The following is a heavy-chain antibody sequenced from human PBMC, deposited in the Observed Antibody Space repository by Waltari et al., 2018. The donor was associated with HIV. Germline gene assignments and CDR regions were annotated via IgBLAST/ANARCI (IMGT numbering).Heavy chain of an antibody. CDR3: ARSPPQYDSSGYYCDY. Sequence: QVQLVQSGAEVKKPGASVKVSCKASGNTLTIYGFTWVRQAPGQGLEWMGWISAHNGNTNNAQKFQGRVTMTTDTSTSTAYIELRSLRSDDTAVYYCARSPPQYDSSGYYCDYWGQGTLVTVSS. V-gene: IGHV1-18*01. J-gene: IGHJ4*02. CDR1: GNTLTIYG. CDR2: ISAHNGNT. D-gene: IGHD3-22*01.